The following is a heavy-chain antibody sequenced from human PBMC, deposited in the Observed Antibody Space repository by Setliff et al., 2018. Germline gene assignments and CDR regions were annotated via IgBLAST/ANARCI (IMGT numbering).Heavy chain of an antibody. Sequence: SETLSLTCTVSGGSITTGGYYWSWIRQHPGEGLEWIGYIYHSGTTHYNPSLESRVRLSVDTSNSQFSLKLSSVTAADRAIYFCARYSSPYYYMDVWGTGIAVTVSS. J-gene: IGHJ6*03. D-gene: IGHD5-18*01. V-gene: IGHV4-31*03. CDR1: GGSITTGGYY. CDR3: ARYSSPYYYMDV. CDR2: IYHSGTT.